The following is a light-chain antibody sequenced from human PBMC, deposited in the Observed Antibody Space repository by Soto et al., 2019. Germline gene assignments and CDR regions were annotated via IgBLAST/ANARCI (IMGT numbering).Light chain of an antibody. Sequence: DLQMTQSPSSLSASVGDRVTITCQASQDTRNYLNWYQQKPGKAPKLLIYGASNLETGVPSRFSGSGSGTDFTFTISSLQPEDIATYYCQQYDNLPYTFGQGTKLEIK. CDR2: GAS. CDR3: QQYDNLPYT. V-gene: IGKV1-33*01. J-gene: IGKJ2*01. CDR1: QDTRNY.